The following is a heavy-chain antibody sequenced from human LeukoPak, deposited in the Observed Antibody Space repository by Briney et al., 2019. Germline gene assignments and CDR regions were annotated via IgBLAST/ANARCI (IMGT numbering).Heavy chain of an antibody. CDR2: IYYSGST. Sequence: SETLSLTCTVSGGSISSYYWSWIRQPPGKGLEWIGYIYYSGSTNYNPSLKSRVTISVDTSKNQFSLKLSSLTAADTAVYYCARFPYSSSWYYFDYWGQGTLVTVSS. CDR3: ARFPYSSSWYYFDY. V-gene: IGHV4-59*08. D-gene: IGHD6-13*01. CDR1: GGSISSYY. J-gene: IGHJ4*02.